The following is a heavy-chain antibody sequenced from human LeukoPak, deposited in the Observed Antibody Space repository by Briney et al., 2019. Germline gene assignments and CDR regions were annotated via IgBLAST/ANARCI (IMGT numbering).Heavy chain of an antibody. J-gene: IGHJ3*02. D-gene: IGHD6-19*01. CDR1: GYSISSSNW. CDR3: ARMKVREQWNAFDI. CDR2: IYYSGST. Sequence: SDTLSLTCAVSGYSISSSNWWGWIRPPPGKGLEWIGYIYYSGSTYYNPSLKSRVTMSVDTSKNQFSLKLSSVTAVDTAVYYCARMKVREQWNAFDIWGQGTMVTVSS. V-gene: IGHV4-28*01.